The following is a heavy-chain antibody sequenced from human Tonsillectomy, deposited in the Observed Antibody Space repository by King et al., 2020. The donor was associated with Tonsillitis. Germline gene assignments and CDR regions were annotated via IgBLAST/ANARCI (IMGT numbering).Heavy chain of an antibody. D-gene: IGHD1-26*01. V-gene: IGHV3-49*05. J-gene: IGHJ6*02. Sequence: VQLVESGGGLVKPGRSLRLSCTASGFTFGDYAMSWFRQAPGKGLEWVGFIRSKVYGGTTEYAASVKDRFTISRDDSKSIAYLQMNSLKTEDTAVYYCTSDGIKGVYYYYYYGMDVWGQGTTVTVSS. CDR1: GFTFGDYA. CDR3: TSDGIKGVYYYYYYGMDV. CDR2: IRSKVYGGTT.